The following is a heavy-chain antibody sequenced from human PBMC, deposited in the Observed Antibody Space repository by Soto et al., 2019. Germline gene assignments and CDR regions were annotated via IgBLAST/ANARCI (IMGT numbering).Heavy chain of an antibody. J-gene: IGHJ4*02. Sequence: SVKVSCKASGGTFSSYAISWVRQAPGQGLEWMGGIIPIFGTANYAQTFQGRVTITADESTRTAYMELSSLRSEDTAVYYCARDRLPNGSGPFYFDYWGQGTLVTVSS. CDR2: IIPIFGTA. D-gene: IGHD4-17*01. CDR1: GGTFSSYA. CDR3: ARDRLPNGSGPFYFDY. V-gene: IGHV1-69*13.